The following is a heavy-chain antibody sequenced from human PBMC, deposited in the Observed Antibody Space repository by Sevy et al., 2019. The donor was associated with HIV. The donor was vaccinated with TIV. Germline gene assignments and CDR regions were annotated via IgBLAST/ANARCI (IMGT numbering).Heavy chain of an antibody. D-gene: IGHD6-13*01. V-gene: IGHV3-23*01. CDR3: AKVRAEYCSWPIDFDY. CDR1: GFTFSSYA. J-gene: IGHJ4*01. CDR2: ISANGGST. Sequence: GGSLRLSCAASGFTFSSYAMSWVRQAPGKGLEWVSTISANGGSTYSADSVKGRFTISRDNSKNTLYLQLNGLRADDTAVYYCAKVRAEYCSWPIDFDYWGHGTLVTVSS.